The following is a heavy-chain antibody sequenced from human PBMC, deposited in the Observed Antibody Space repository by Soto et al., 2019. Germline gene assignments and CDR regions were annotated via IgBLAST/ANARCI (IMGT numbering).Heavy chain of an antibody. Sequence: GGSLRLSCAASGFTFSSYAMTWVRQAPGKGLEWVSVISGSGGSTHYADSVKGRSTIPRDNAKNTLYLQMNSLRAEDTAVYYCASGGSSLNFDSWGQGTLVTVSS. CDR2: ISGSGGST. CDR3: ASGGSSLNFDS. V-gene: IGHV3-23*01. D-gene: IGHD6-6*01. J-gene: IGHJ4*02. CDR1: GFTFSSYA.